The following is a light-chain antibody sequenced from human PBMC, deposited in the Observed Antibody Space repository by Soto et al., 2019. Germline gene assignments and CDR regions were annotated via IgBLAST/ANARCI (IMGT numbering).Light chain of an antibody. CDR1: QSISSW. CDR3: QQYDSCPRT. CDR2: KAA. V-gene: IGKV1-5*03. J-gene: IGKJ1*01. Sequence: DIQMTQSPSTLSASVGDRVTITCRASQSISSWLAWYQQKPGKAPKLLIYKAANLDSAAPSRFSGRGSGTEVTLSFSGLQPDEFATYNCQQYDSCPRTFGQGTKVELK.